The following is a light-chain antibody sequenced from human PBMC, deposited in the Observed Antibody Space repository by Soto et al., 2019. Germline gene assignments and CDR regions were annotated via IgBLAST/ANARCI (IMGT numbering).Light chain of an antibody. J-gene: IGLJ2*01. CDR2: DVS. CDR3: SSYTSSNTVI. V-gene: IGLV2-14*03. CDR1: SSDVGGYKY. Sequence: QSPLTQPASVSGSPVQSITISCTGTSSDVGGYKYVSWYQQNPGKAPKLMIYDVSYRPSGVSNRFSGSKSGNPASLTISGLQAEDEADYYCSSYTSSNTVIFGGGTKLTVL.